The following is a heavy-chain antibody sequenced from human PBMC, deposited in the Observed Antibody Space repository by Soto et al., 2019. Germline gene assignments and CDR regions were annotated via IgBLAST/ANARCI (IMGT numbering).Heavy chain of an antibody. D-gene: IGHD5-12*01. J-gene: IGHJ4*02. CDR3: ARGGGDGYNLYYFDY. V-gene: IGHV3-21*01. CDR2: ISSSSSYI. CDR1: GFTFSSYS. Sequence: EVQLVESGGGLVKPGGSLRLSCAASGFTFSSYSMNWVRQAPGKGLEWVSSISSSSSYIYYADSVKGRFTISRDNAKNSLYLQMNSLRAEDTAVYYCARGGGDGYNLYYFDYWGQGTLVTVSS.